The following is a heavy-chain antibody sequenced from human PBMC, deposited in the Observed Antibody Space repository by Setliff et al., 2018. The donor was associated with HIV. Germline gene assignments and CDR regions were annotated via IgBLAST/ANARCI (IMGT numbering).Heavy chain of an antibody. Sequence: SETLSLTCTVSGASISSSNHPWAWISQPPGKGLEYIGNIYYTGSTHHNPSLESRVATSVDTSKNQFSLKLSSVTAADTAVYYCSRIVRWELVATSTFFYYYMDVWGKGTTVTVSS. CDR1: GASISSSNHP. CDR3: SRIVRWELVATSTFFYYYMDV. D-gene: IGHD1-26*01. CDR2: IYYTGST. V-gene: IGHV4-39*01. J-gene: IGHJ6*03.